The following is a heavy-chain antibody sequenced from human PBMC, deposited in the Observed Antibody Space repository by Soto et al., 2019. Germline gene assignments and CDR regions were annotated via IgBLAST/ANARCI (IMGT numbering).Heavy chain of an antibody. D-gene: IGHD1-26*01. CDR3: ARPAGVGDL. Sequence: EVQLVESGGGLVQPGGPLRLSCAASGFTFSSYWMHWVRQGPGKGLVWVARINRDGSSTNYADSVKGRFTIYRDNAKNMLYLQMSSLRAEEKAVYYCARPAGVGDLWGQGTMVTVSS. CDR1: GFTFSSYW. J-gene: IGHJ3*01. CDR2: INRDGSST. V-gene: IGHV3-74*02.